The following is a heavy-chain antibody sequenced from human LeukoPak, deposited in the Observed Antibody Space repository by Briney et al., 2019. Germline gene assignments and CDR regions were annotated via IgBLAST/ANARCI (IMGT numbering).Heavy chain of an antibody. D-gene: IGHD4-11*01. Sequence: SETLSLTCTVSGGSIGSYYWSWIRQPPGKGLEWIGYIYYSGSTNYNPSLKSRVTISVDTSKNQFSLKLSSVTAADTAVYYCARVSSNPAYFDYWGQGTLVTVSS. J-gene: IGHJ4*02. V-gene: IGHV4-59*01. CDR3: ARVSSNPAYFDY. CDR2: IYYSGST. CDR1: GGSIGSYY.